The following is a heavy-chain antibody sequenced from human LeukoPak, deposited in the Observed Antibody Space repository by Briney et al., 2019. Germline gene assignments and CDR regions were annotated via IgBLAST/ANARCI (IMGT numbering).Heavy chain of an antibody. CDR1: GFTFSSYW. CDR3: ARVTVGGYDWPSPSFDY. D-gene: IGHD5-12*01. Sequence: PGGSLRLSCAASGFTFSSYWMSWVRQAPGKGLEWVANIKQDGSEKYYVDSVKGRFTISRDNAKNSLYLQMNSLRAEDTAVYYCARVTVGGYDWPSPSFDYWGQGTLVTVSS. CDR2: IKQDGSEK. J-gene: IGHJ4*02. V-gene: IGHV3-7*01.